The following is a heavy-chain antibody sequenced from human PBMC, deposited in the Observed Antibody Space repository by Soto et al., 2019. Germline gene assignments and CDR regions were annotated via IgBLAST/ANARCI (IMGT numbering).Heavy chain of an antibody. V-gene: IGHV5-10-1*01. CDR1: GYSFTSCW. D-gene: IGHD6-13*01. Sequence: GESLKISCKGSGYSFTSCWISWVRQMPGKGLEWMGRIDPSDSYTNYSPSFQGHVTISPDKSISTAYLQWSSLKASDTAMYYCARHDIAAADDWGQGTLVTVSS. CDR3: ARHDIAAADD. J-gene: IGHJ4*02. CDR2: IDPSDSYT.